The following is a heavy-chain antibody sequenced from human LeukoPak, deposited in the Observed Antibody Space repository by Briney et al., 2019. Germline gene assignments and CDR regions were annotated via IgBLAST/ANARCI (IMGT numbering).Heavy chain of an antibody. CDR3: MRDFQRRLPSV. Sequence: PSETLSLTCTVSGGSISSSSYYWSWIRQPAGKRLEWIGRIYTNGNTDYNPSLKSRVTMSVDTSKSQFSVKLRSVTAADTAVYYCMRDFQRRLPSVWGRGTLVTVSS. CDR1: GGSISSSSYY. D-gene: IGHD5-12*01. J-gene: IGHJ2*01. CDR2: IYTNGNT. V-gene: IGHV4-61*02.